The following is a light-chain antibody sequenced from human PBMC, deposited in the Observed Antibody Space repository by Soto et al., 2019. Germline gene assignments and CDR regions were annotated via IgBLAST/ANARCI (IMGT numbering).Light chain of an antibody. V-gene: IGLV2-14*01. CDR2: QVT. CDR1: TRDIAGYNY. Sequence: QSALTQPASVSGSLGQSITISCTGTTRDIAGYNYISWYQQLPGKAPKLMIYQVTIRPSGISNRFSDSKFANTASLTISGLQAEDEADYYCTSFSSSTSLNVFGTGTKLTAL. J-gene: IGLJ1*01. CDR3: TSFSSSTSLNV.